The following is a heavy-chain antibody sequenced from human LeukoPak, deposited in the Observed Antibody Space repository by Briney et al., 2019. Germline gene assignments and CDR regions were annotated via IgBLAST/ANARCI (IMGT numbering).Heavy chain of an antibody. J-gene: IGHJ5*02. CDR3: VRWQWLVRYPDL. Sequence: TGGSLRLSCAASGFTFNTYSMNWVRQAPGKGLEWVSYMDSSSYTIYYADSVKGRFTISGDNSKNTLYLQMNSLRAEDTAVYYCVRWQWLVRYPDLWGQGTLVTVSS. D-gene: IGHD6-19*01. CDR1: GFTFNTYS. CDR2: MDSSSYTI. V-gene: IGHV3-48*04.